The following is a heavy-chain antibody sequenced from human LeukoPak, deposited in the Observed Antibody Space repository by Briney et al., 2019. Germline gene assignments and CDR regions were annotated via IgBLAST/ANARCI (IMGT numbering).Heavy chain of an antibody. D-gene: IGHD3-22*01. Sequence: SETLSLTCAVSGGSFSAFFWRWIRQPPGKGLEWIGDVGHSGSADYNPSLKSRVTVSADPSKTQFSLKLTSVAAADTAVYYCATRGDYSDTSGNSYDALDIWGQGTMVTVSS. V-gene: IGHV4-34*01. CDR1: GGSFSAFF. J-gene: IGHJ3*02. CDR3: ATRGDYSDTSGNSYDALDI. CDR2: VGHSGSA.